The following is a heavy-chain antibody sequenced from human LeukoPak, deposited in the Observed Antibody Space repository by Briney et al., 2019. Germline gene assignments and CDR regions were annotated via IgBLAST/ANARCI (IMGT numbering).Heavy chain of an antibody. V-gene: IGHV3-23*01. D-gene: IGHD6-19*01. CDR3: ASRFGSGWYLAFDI. CDR1: GFTFSSYA. Sequence: GGSLRLSCAASGFTFSSYAMSWVRQAPGKGLEWVSAISGSGGSTYYVDSVKGRFTISRDNSKNTLYLQMNSLRAEDTAVYYCASRFGSGWYLAFDIWGQGTMVTVSS. J-gene: IGHJ3*02. CDR2: ISGSGGST.